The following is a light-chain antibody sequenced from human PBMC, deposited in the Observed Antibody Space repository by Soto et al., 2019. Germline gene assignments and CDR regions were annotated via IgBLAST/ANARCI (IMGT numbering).Light chain of an antibody. CDR3: AAWDDSLSSVV. Sequence: QSVLTQPPSASGTPGQRVTISCSGSSSNIGSNYVYWYQQLPGTVPQLLIYRNNDRPSGVPDRFSGSKSGTSASLAISGLRSEDAADYYCAAWDDSLSSVVFGGGTKVTVL. J-gene: IGLJ2*01. CDR1: SSNIGSNY. V-gene: IGLV1-47*01. CDR2: RNN.